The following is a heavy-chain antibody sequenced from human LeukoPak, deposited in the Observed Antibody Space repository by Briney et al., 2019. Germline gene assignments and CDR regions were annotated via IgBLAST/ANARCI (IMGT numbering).Heavy chain of an antibody. D-gene: IGHD2-15*01. V-gene: IGHV3-30*18. CDR1: GFTFSSYG. CDR3: AKEDCSGGSCYGGYFQH. Sequence: GGSLRLSCAASGFTFSSYGMHWVRQAPGKGLEWVAVISYDGSNKYYADSVKGRFTISRDNSKNTLYLQMNSLRAEDTAVYYCAKEDCSGGSCYGGYFQHWGQGTLVTVSS. J-gene: IGHJ1*01. CDR2: ISYDGSNK.